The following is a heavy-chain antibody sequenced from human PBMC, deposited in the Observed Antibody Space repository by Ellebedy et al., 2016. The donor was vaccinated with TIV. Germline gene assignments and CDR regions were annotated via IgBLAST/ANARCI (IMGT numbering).Heavy chain of an antibody. CDR2: IYTSGST. Sequence: SETLSLXCTVSGGSISSGSYYWSWIRQPAGKGLEWIGRIYTSGSTNYNPSLKSRVTMSVDTSKNQFSLKLSSVTAADTAVYYCARAPEPDRTYYDFWSGRGHYYYYMDGWGKGTTVTVSS. D-gene: IGHD3-3*01. CDR1: GGSISSGSYY. J-gene: IGHJ6*03. CDR3: ARAPEPDRTYYDFWSGRGHYYYYMDG. V-gene: IGHV4-61*02.